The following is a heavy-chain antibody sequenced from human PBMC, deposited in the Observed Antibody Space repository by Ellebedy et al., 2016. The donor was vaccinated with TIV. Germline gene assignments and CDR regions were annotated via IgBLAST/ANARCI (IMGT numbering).Heavy chain of an antibody. CDR2: IYYSGST. CDR3: ARDQLGSGSYNDAFDI. D-gene: IGHD3-10*02. V-gene: IGHV4-31*03. J-gene: IGHJ3*02. CDR1: GGSISSSSYY. Sequence: SETLSLXXTVSGGSISSSSYYWSWIRQHPGKGLEWIGYIYYSGSTYYNPSLKSRVTISVDTSKNQFSLKLSSVTAADTAVYYCARDQLGSGSYNDAFDIWGQGTMVTVSS.